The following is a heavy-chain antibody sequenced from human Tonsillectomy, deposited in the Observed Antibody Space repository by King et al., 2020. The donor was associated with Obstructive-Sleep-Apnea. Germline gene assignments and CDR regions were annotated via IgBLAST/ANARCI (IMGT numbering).Heavy chain of an antibody. V-gene: IGHV3-30-3*01. CDR2: ISYDGSNK. CDR3: SRDRYGSGRMGLGDY. D-gene: IGHD3-10*01. Sequence: VQLVESGGGVVQPGRSLRLSCAASGFTFSSYAMHWVRQAPGKGLEWVAVISYDGSNKYYADSVKGRFTISKDNSKKTLYLQMNSLRAEDTAVYYCSRDRYGSGRMGLGDYWGQGTLVTVSS. J-gene: IGHJ4*02. CDR1: GFTFSSYA.